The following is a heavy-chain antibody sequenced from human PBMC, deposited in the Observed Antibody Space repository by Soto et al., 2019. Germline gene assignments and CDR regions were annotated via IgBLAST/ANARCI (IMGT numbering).Heavy chain of an antibody. CDR3: ARARSAGRRTFDY. CDR1: GGSFSGYY. V-gene: IGHV4-34*01. D-gene: IGHD6-19*01. J-gene: IGHJ4*02. Sequence: QVQLQQWGAGLLKPSETLSLTCAVYGGSFSGYYWSWIRQPPGKGLEWIGEINHSGSTNYNPSLKSRVTISLDRSKNQFSRKLSSVTAADTAVYYCARARSAGRRTFDYWGQGTLVTVSS. CDR2: INHSGST.